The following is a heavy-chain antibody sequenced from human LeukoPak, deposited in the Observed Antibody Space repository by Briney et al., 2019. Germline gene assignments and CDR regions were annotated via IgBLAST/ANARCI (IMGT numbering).Heavy chain of an antibody. D-gene: IGHD1-26*01. CDR3: ARAPGRWDHYYYGMDV. J-gene: IGHJ6*02. V-gene: IGHV1-69*04. CDR1: GGTFSSYA. Sequence: ASVKVSCKASGGTFSSYAISWVRQAPGQGLEWMGRIIPIPGIANYAQKFQGRVTITADKSTSTAYMELSSLRSEDTAVYYCARAPGRWDHYYYGMDVWGQGTMVTVSS. CDR2: IIPIPGIA.